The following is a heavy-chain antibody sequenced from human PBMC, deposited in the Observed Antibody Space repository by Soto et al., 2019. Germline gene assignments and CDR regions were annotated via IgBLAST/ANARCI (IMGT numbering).Heavy chain of an antibody. CDR2: ITPIYPTT. D-gene: IGHD5-18*01. V-gene: IGHV1-69*13. CDR1: GGTFYTYT. CDR3: ARIPRYSFPTSDDLDS. Sequence: ASVKVSCKASGGTFYTYTFSWVRQAPGQGLEWMGSITPIYPTTNYAEKFQGRLTVTADGSTNTAYMELNSLTSDDTAVYYCARIPRYSFPTSDDLDSWGQGTLVTVSS. J-gene: IGHJ4*02.